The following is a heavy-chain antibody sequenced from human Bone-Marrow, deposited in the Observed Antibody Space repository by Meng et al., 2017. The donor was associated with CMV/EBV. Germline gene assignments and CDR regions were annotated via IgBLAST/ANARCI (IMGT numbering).Heavy chain of an antibody. CDR3: ARGYCSSTSCYPRSLMKRSFDY. D-gene: IGHD2-2*01. Sequence: ASAKVSCKASGYTFTGYYMHWVRQAPGQGPEWMGWINPNSGGTNYAQKFQGRVTMTRDTSISTAYMELSRLRSDDTAVYYCARGYCSSTSCYPRSLMKRSFDYWGQGTLVTVSS. V-gene: IGHV1-2*02. J-gene: IGHJ4*02. CDR2: INPNSGGT. CDR1: GYTFTGYY.